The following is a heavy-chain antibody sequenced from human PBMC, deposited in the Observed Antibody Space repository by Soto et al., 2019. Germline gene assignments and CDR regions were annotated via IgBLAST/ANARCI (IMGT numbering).Heavy chain of an antibody. CDR1: GYTFTSYD. D-gene: IGHD3-22*01. Sequence: AASVNVYCKAAGYTFTSYDIHWVRQATGEGLEWMGWMNPKSGNTGYAQKFQGRVTMTRNTSRSRAYMELSSLRSEDTAVYYCEREGITMIVENGMDVWGQGTTVTVSS. J-gene: IGHJ6*02. CDR3: EREGITMIVENGMDV. V-gene: IGHV1-8*01. CDR2: MNPKSGNT.